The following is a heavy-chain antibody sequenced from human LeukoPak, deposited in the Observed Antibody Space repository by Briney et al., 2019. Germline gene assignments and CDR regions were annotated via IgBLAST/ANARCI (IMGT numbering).Heavy chain of an antibody. V-gene: IGHV3-20*04. CDR2: INWNGGST. Sequence: PGGSLRLSCAASGFTFDDYGMSWVRQAPGKGLEWVSGINWNGGSTGYADSVKGRFTISRDNAKNSLYLQMNSLRAEDTALYYCARDQGYSSSWYGIAYYYYYMDVWGKGTTVTVSS. CDR3: ARDQGYSSSWYGIAYYYYYMDV. CDR1: GFTFDDYG. D-gene: IGHD6-13*01. J-gene: IGHJ6*03.